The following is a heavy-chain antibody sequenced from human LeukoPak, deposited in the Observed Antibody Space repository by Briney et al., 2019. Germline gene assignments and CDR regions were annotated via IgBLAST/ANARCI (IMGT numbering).Heavy chain of an antibody. CDR2: IIPIFGTA. CDR1: GGTFSSYA. Sequence: LVNVSCKSSGGTFSSYAISWVRQAPGQGLEWVGGIIPIFGTANYAQKFQVRVTITMDESTSKAYMELSRLRSEDTAVYYCARGRSYCSSTSCPLDYWGQGTLVTVSS. CDR3: ARGRSYCSSTSCPLDY. V-gene: IGHV1-69*05. J-gene: IGHJ4*02. D-gene: IGHD2-2*01.